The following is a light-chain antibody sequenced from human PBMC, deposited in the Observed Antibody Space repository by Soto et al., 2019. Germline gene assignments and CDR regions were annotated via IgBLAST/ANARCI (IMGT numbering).Light chain of an antibody. J-gene: IGLJ1*01. CDR3: SSCSVTNYHYG. CDR2: EVS. Sequence: QSVLTQPPSASGAFGQSVTISCTGTSSDVGGYNYVSWYQQHPGKAPKLMIYEVSERPSGVPDRFSGSKSGNTASLTVSGLQADDVSDCYCSSCSVTNYHYGFGPGIKVTGL. V-gene: IGLV2-8*01. CDR1: SSDVGGYNY.